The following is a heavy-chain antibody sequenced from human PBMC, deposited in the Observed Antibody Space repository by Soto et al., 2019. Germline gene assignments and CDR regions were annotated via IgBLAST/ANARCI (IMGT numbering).Heavy chain of an antibody. Sequence: PSETLSLTCTVSGGSISSGGYYWSWIRQHPGKGLEWIGYIYYSGSTYYNPSLRSRVTISVDTSKNQFSLKLSSVTAADTAAYYCARVWFGELSPYYYYYYGMDVWGQGTTVTVYS. CDR3: ARVWFGELSPYYYYYYGMDV. V-gene: IGHV4-31*03. CDR2: IYYSGST. CDR1: GGSISSGGYY. D-gene: IGHD3-10*01. J-gene: IGHJ6*02.